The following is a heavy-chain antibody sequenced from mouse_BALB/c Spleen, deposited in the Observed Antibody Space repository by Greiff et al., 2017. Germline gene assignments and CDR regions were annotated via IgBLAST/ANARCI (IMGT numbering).Heavy chain of an antibody. J-gene: IGHJ4*01. CDR2: ISYSGST. D-gene: IGHD1-2*01. V-gene: IGHV3-2*02. CDR3: ARAPFTTARAMDY. Sequence: EVKLVESGPGLVKPSQSLSLTCTVTGYSITSDYAWNWIRQFPGNKLEWMGYISYSGSTSYNPSLKSRISITRDTSKNQFFLQLNSVTTEDTATYYCARAPFTTARAMDYWGQGTSVTVSS. CDR1: GYSITSDYA.